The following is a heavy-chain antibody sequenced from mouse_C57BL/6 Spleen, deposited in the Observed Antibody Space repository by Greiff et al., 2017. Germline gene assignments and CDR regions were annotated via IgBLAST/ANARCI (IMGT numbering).Heavy chain of an antibody. CDR2: IYPGSGST. J-gene: IGHJ2*01. V-gene: IGHV1-55*01. Sequence: QVQLQQPGAELVKPGASVPMSCKASGYTFTSYWITWVKQRPVQGLEWIGDIYPGSGSTNYNEKFKSKATMTVATSSSTAYMQLSSLTSEDSAVYYCTRGLTGYYFNYWGQGTTLTVSS. D-gene: IGHD4-1*01. CDR1: GYTFTSYW. CDR3: TRGLTGYYFNY.